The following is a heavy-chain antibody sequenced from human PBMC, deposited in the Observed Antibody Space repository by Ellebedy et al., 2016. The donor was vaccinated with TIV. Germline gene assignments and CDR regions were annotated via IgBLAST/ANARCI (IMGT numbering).Heavy chain of an antibody. CDR3: ARQGVVRGVIMELGHWFDP. CDR2: INPSGGST. J-gene: IGHJ5*02. CDR1: GYTFTSYY. Sequence: ASVKVSXXASGYTFTSYYMHWVRQAPGQGLEWMGIINPSGGSTSYAQKFQGRVTITADKSTSTAYMELSSLRSEDTAVYYCARQGVVRGVIMELGHWFDPWGQGTLVTVSS. V-gene: IGHV1-46*01. D-gene: IGHD3-10*01.